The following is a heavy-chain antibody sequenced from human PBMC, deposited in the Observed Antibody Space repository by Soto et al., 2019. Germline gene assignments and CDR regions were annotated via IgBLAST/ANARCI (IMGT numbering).Heavy chain of an antibody. CDR3: AREMAGRGGEYDY. CDR1: GYTFTKYG. V-gene: IGHV1-18*01. J-gene: IGHJ4*02. D-gene: IGHD3-16*01. Sequence: QVQLVQSGAEVKNPGASVKVSCKTSGYTFTKYGVGWVRQAPGQGLEWMGWVSGSSGNANYAEKVQGIITLTTDTSTSTAYIELRSLRSDATDVYYCAREMAGRGGEYDYWGQGTLVTVSS. CDR2: VSGSSGNA.